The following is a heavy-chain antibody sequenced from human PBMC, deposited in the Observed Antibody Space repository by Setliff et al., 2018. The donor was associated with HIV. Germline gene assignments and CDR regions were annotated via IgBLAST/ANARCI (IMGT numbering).Heavy chain of an antibody. V-gene: IGHV4-34*01. D-gene: IGHD5-18*01. CDR3: ARGPGGYTHGYYRFDL. CDR1: GGSFSDYL. Sequence: SETLSLTCAVSGGSFSDYLWSRIRQSPGKGLEWIGEIDHSGGTKYNPSLTSRVTISVDTSKKQFSLNLSSVTAADTAMYYCARGPGGYTHGYYRFDLWGQGTLVTV. J-gene: IGHJ4*02. CDR2: IDHSGGT.